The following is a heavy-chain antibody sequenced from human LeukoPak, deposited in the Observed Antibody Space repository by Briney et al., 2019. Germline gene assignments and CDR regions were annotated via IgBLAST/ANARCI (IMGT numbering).Heavy chain of an antibody. V-gene: IGHV6-1*01. J-gene: IGHJ5*02. CDR1: GDSVSNNGAS. D-gene: IGHD6-19*01. Sequence: SQTLSLTCAISGDSVSNNGASWDWIRQSPSRGLEWLGRTYYRTRWYFDYAVSVRSRATINPDTSKNQFSLQLDSVTPEDTAVYYCARGGAGWYVSVFDPWGQGTLVTVSS. CDR3: ARGGAGWYVSVFDP. CDR2: TYYRTRWYF.